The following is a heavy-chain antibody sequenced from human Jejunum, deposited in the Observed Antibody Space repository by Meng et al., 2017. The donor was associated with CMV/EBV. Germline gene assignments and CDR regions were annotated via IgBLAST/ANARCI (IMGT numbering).Heavy chain of an antibody. CDR1: GFSFRSDG. CDR3: AKEGSERSSGWLDF. CDR2: VAHDGTVA. J-gene: IGHJ5*01. V-gene: IGHV3-30*18. D-gene: IGHD6-19*01. Sequence: SGFSFRSDGTQCVRQAPGKWLEWVAVVAHDGTVAYYLDSVKGRFSISRDNSMHTLYLQMSSLRPEDTAIYYCAKEGSERSSGWLDFWGQGILVTVSS.